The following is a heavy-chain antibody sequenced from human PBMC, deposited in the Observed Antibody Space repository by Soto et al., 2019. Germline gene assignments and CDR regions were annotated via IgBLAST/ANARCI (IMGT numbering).Heavy chain of an antibody. Sequence: QVQLQESGPGLVKPSETLSLTCTVSGDSITSYYWTWIRQPPGKALEWIGYIYYSGSTDNNPSLTIRVDISLDPAKKQFSLKLKSVTAADTAVYYCARDLGVGSGPFDAWCQGTMVTVAA. CDR3: ARDLGVGSGPFDA. D-gene: IGHD3-10*01. V-gene: IGHV4-59*01. CDR1: GDSITSYY. CDR2: IYYSGST. J-gene: IGHJ3*01.